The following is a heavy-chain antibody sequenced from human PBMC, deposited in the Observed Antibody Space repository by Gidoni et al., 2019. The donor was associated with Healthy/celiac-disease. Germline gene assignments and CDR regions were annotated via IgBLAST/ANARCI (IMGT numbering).Heavy chain of an antibody. V-gene: IGHV5-51*01. Sequence: EVQLVQSGAEVKKPGESLKIACKGSGYSFTSYWIGWVRQMPGKGLEWMGIIYPGDSDPRYSPSFQGQVTISADKSISTAYLQWSSLKASDTAMYYCARLRSRYCSSTSCPNWFDPWGQGTLVTVSS. CDR2: IYPGDSDP. CDR1: GYSFTSYW. J-gene: IGHJ5*02. D-gene: IGHD2-2*01. CDR3: ARLRSRYCSSTSCPNWFDP.